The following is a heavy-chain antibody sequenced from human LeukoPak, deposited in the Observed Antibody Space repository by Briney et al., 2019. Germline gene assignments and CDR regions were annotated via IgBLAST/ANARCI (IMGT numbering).Heavy chain of an antibody. D-gene: IGHD5-12*01. Sequence: GESLQISCKGSGYSFTSYWIGWVRQMPGKGLEWMGLIYPGDSDTRYSPSFQGQVTISADKSISTAYLQWSSLKASDTAMYYCARRSIVATLDYWGQGTLVTVSS. CDR3: ARRSIVATLDY. CDR1: GYSFTSYW. CDR2: IYPGDSDT. V-gene: IGHV5-51*01. J-gene: IGHJ4*02.